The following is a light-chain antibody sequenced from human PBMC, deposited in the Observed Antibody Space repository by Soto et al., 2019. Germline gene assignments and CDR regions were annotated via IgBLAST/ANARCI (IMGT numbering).Light chain of an antibody. J-gene: IGKJ1*01. CDR1: QSISSNY. CDR3: QQYGSSPA. CDR2: GAS. Sequence: EIVLTQSPGTLSLSPGERATRSCRASQSISSNYLAWYQHKPGQSPRLFIYGASRRATGIPDRFSGSGSGTDFTLTISRLEPEDFAVYYCQQYGSSPAFGQGTKVEIK. V-gene: IGKV3-20*01.